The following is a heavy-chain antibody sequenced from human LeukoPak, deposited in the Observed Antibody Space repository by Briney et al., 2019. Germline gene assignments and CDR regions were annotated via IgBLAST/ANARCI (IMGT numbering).Heavy chain of an antibody. J-gene: IGHJ3*02. Sequence: ASVKVSCKASGYRFTDYWIQWVRQAPGQGLEWMGWINTNTGGTVYAQKFQGRVTMTRDTSLTTSHMDVNRLTSVDTAVYYCACWGSFHEFDIWGQGTMVIVSS. CDR3: ACWGSFHEFDI. CDR2: INTNTGGT. CDR1: GYRFTDYW. D-gene: IGHD7-27*01. V-gene: IGHV1-2*02.